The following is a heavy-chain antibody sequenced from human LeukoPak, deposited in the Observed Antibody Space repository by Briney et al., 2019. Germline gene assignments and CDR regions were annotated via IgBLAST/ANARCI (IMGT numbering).Heavy chain of an antibody. CDR2: IYYSGST. CDR3: ARHTPAYDFWSGYYMGYYFDY. V-gene: IGHV4-39*01. CDR1: GFTFSSYSMN. J-gene: IGHJ4*02. Sequence: PGGSLRLSCAASGFTFSSYSMNWVRQAPGKGLEWIGSIYYSGSTYYNPSLKSRVTISVDTSKNQFSLKLSSVTAADTAVYYCARHTPAYDFWSGYYMGYYFDYWGQGTLVTVSS. D-gene: IGHD3-3*01.